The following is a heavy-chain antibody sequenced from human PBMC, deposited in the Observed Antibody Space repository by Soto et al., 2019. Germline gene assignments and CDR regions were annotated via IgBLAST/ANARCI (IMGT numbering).Heavy chain of an antibody. CDR2: INPSGGYT. V-gene: IGHV1-46*01. CDR1: GYTFTSYY. D-gene: IGHD1-26*01. J-gene: IGHJ6*02. CDR3: ARMSGSYAYYYGMDV. Sequence: GASVKVSCKASGYTFTSYYMNWVRQAPGQGLEWLGIINPSGGYTTYAQRFLGRVTMTSDTSTSTVHMELGSLTSEDTAVYYCARMSGSYAYYYGMDVWGQGTTVTVSS.